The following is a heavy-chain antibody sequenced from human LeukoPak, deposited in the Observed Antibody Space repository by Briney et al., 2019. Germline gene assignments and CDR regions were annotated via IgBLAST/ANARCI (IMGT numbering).Heavy chain of an antibody. CDR1: GFTFSSYA. CDR2: ISGSGGST. D-gene: IGHD2-21*02. J-gene: IGHJ4*02. Sequence: GGSLRLSCAASGFTFSSYAMSWVRQAPGKGLEWVSAISGSGGSTYYADSVKGRFTISRDNSKNTLYLQMNSLRAEDTAVYYCANPREVVATAIIPSFDYWGQGTLVTVSS. V-gene: IGHV3-23*01. CDR3: ANPREVVATAIIPSFDY.